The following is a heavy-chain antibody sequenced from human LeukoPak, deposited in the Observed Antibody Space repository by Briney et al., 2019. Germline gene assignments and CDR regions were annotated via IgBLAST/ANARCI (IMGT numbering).Heavy chain of an antibody. CDR3: ARDSGGLYYYGMDV. CDR2: IYSGGST. CDR1: GFTVSSNY. Sequence: GGSLRLSCAASGFTVSSNYMSWVRQAPGKGLEWVSVIYSGGSTYYADSVKGRFTISRDNSKNTLYLQMNSLRAEDTAVYYCARDSGGLYYYGMDVWGQGTTVTVSS. J-gene: IGHJ6*02. D-gene: IGHD3-16*01. V-gene: IGHV3-53*01.